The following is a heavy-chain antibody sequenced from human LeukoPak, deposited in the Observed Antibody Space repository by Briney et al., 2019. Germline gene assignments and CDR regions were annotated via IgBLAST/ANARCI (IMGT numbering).Heavy chain of an antibody. D-gene: IGHD3-22*01. J-gene: IGHJ5*02. Sequence: SETLSLTCTVSGGSIRSYYWGWIRQPAGKGLEWIGRIYTSGSTNYNPSLKSRVTMSVDTSKNQFSLKLSSVTAADTAVYYCARGPSHYYDSSGFRGWFDPWGQGTLVTVSS. CDR3: ARGPSHYYDSSGFRGWFDP. CDR1: GGSIRSYY. V-gene: IGHV4-4*07. CDR2: IYTSGST.